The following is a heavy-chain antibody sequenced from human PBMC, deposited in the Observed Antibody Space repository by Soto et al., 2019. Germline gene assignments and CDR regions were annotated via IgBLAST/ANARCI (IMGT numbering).Heavy chain of an antibody. D-gene: IGHD2-21*02. CDR1: GGTFSSYA. J-gene: IGHJ4*02. CDR3: ARATSRCGGDCDLPDY. V-gene: IGHV1-69*12. Sequence: QVQLVQSGAEVKKPGSSVKVSCKASGGTFSSYASSWVRQAPGQGLEWMGGIIPIFVTANYVQKIQGRVTITADESTSTDGMGLISLRYEDTAVYYCARATSRCGGDCDLPDYGGQGTPVTVAS. CDR2: IIPIFVTA.